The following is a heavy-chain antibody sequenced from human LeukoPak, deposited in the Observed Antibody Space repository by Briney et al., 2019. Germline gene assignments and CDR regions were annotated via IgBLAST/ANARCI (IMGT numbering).Heavy chain of an antibody. Sequence: PGGFLRLSCAASGFTFSSYSMNWVRQAPGKGLEWVSSISSSSSYIYCADSVKGRFTISRDNAKNSLYLQMNSLRAEDTAVYYCARGIVGATGLFDYWGQGTLVTVSS. J-gene: IGHJ4*02. CDR3: ARGIVGATGLFDY. CDR1: GFTFSSYS. CDR2: ISSSSSYI. D-gene: IGHD1-26*01. V-gene: IGHV3-21*01.